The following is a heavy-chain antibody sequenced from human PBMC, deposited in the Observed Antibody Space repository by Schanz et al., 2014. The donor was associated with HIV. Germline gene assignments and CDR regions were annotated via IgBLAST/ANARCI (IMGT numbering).Heavy chain of an antibody. V-gene: IGHV3-7*01. Sequence: VQLVESGGGVVQPGRSLRLSCAASGFTFSIFGMHWVRQAPGKGLEWVANIKQDGSEKYYVDSVKGRFTISRDNPKTSLYLQMSSLRAEDTAVYYCAREGATGYITYWGQGTLVTVSS. CDR3: AREGATGYITY. J-gene: IGHJ4*02. CDR2: IKQDGSEK. CDR1: GFTFSIFG. D-gene: IGHD5-18*01.